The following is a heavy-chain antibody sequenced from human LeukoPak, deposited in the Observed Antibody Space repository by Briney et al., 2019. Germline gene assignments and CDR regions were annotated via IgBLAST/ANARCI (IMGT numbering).Heavy chain of an antibody. CDR3: ARDRVYYYGMDV. CDR2: INPNSGGT. V-gene: IGHV1-2*02. CDR1: GYTFTGYY. Sequence: ASVKVSCKASGYTFTGYYMHWVRQAPGQGLEWMGWINPNSGGTNYAQKFQGRVTMTRDTSISTAYMELSRLRSDDTAVYYCARDRVYYYGMDVWGQGTTVTVSS. J-gene: IGHJ6*02.